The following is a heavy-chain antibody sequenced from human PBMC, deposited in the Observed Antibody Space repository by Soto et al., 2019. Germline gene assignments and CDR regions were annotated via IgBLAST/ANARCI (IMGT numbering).Heavy chain of an antibody. Sequence: SETLSLTCAVYGGSFSGYYWSWIRQPPGKGLEWIGEINHSGSTNYNPSLKSRVTISVDTSKNQFSLKLSSVTAADTAVYYCARGGYCSSTSCEIGGINWFDPWGQGTLVTVSS. D-gene: IGHD2-2*01. V-gene: IGHV4-34*01. CDR1: GGSFSGYY. J-gene: IGHJ5*02. CDR2: INHSGST. CDR3: ARGGYCSSTSCEIGGINWFDP.